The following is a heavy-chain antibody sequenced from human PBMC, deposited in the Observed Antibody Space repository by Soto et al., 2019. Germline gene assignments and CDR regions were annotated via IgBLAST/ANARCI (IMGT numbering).Heavy chain of an antibody. Sequence: QVQLVQSGAEVKKPGSSVKVSCKASGGTFSSYTISWVRQAPGQGLEWMGRIIPILGIANYAQKFQGRVTITADKSTSTAYMELSSLRSEDTAVYYCASGSTRLQYNFQHWGQGTLVTVSS. D-gene: IGHD4-4*01. CDR1: GGTFSSYT. V-gene: IGHV1-69*02. J-gene: IGHJ1*01. CDR2: IIPILGIA. CDR3: ASGSTRLQYNFQH.